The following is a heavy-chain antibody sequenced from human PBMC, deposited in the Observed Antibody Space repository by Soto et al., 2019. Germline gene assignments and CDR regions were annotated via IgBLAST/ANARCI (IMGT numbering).Heavy chain of an antibody. CDR1: GGSISSYY. Sequence: PSETLSLTCTVSGGSISSYYWSWIRQPPGKGLEWIGYIYYSGSTNYNPSLKSRVTISVDTSKNQFSLKLSSVTAADTAVYYCARAVVVVAAGDAHYYYGMDVWGQGTTVTVSS. V-gene: IGHV4-59*01. CDR3: ARAVVVVAAGDAHYYYGMDV. CDR2: IYYSGST. J-gene: IGHJ6*02. D-gene: IGHD2-15*01.